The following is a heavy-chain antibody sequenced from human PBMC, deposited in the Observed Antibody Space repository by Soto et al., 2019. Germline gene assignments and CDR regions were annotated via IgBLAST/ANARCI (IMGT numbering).Heavy chain of an antibody. D-gene: IGHD2-8*02. CDR1: GGSISSYY. CDR3: ASVLTDTFDY. V-gene: IGHV4-59*06. J-gene: IGHJ4*02. CDR2: IYYSGST. Sequence: SETLSLTCTVSGGSISSYYWSWIRQPPGKGLEWIGYIYYSGSTYYNPSLKSRVTISVDTSKNQFSLKLSSVTAADTAVYYCASVLTDTFDYWGQGTLVTVSS.